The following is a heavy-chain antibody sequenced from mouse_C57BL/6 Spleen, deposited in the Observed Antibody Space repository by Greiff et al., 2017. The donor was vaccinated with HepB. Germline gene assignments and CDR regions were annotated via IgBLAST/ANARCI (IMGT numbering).Heavy chain of an antibody. CDR1: GYTFTDYE. CDR2: IDPETGGT. V-gene: IGHV1-15*01. D-gene: IGHD4-1*01. CDR3: TREGRNWPFDY. Sequence: QVQLKESGAELVRPGASVTLSCKASGYTFTDYEMHWVKQTPVHGLEWIGAIDPETGGTAYNQKFKGKAILTADKSSSTAYMELRSPTSEDSAVYYCTREGRNWPFDYWGQGTTLTVSS. J-gene: IGHJ2*01.